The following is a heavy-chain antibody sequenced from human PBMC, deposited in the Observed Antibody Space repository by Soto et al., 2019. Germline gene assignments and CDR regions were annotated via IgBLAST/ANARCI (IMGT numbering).Heavy chain of an antibody. D-gene: IGHD6-19*01. CDR2: INSDGSST. CDR3: ARAGDGIAVAGDINYYYYGMDV. Sequence: GGSLSLSCAASGFTFSSYWMHWVRQAPGKGLVWVSRINSDGSSTSYADSVKGRFTISRDNAKNTLYLQMNSLRAEDTAVHYCARAGDGIAVAGDINYYYYGMDVWGQGTTVTVSS. J-gene: IGHJ6*02. CDR1: GFTFSSYW. V-gene: IGHV3-74*01.